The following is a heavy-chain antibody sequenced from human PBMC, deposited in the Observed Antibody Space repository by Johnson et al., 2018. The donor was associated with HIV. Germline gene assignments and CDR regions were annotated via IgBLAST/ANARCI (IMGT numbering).Heavy chain of an antibody. CDR2: ISWNSGSI. V-gene: IGHV3-9*03. CDR1: GFSFDDYA. D-gene: IGHD6-6*01. J-gene: IGHJ3*02. CDR3: AKGQYSSSPCAFDI. Sequence: VQLVESGGGVVQPERSLRLSCAASGFSFDDYAMHWVRQPPGKGLEWVSGISWNSGSIGYADSVKGRLTISRDNSKNTLYLQMNSLRAEDMAVYYCAKGQYSSSPCAFDIWGQGTMVTVSS.